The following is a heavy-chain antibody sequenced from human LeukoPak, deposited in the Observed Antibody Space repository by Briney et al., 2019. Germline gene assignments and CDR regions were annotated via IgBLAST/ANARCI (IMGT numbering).Heavy chain of an antibody. Sequence: GGSLRLSCAASGFTFSSYWMHWVRQAPGKGLVCVSRINSDGSSTYYADSVKGRFTISRDNSKNTLYLQMNSLRAEDTAVYYCAKGALEYFDYWGQGTLVTVSS. CDR3: AKGALEYFDY. V-gene: IGHV3-74*01. CDR1: GFTFSSYW. CDR2: INSDGSST. J-gene: IGHJ4*02.